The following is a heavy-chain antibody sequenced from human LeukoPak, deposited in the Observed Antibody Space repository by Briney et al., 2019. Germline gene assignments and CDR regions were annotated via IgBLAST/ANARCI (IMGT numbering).Heavy chain of an antibody. J-gene: IGHJ4*02. CDR3: ARADSSGWYSY. D-gene: IGHD6-19*01. V-gene: IGHV4-59*01. CDR1: GGSISSYY. Sequence: SETLSLTCTVSGGSISSYYWSWIRKPPGKGLEWIGYIYYSGSTNYNPSLKSRVTISVDTSKNQFSLKLSSVTAADTAVYYCARADSSGWYSYWGQGTLVTVSS. CDR2: IYYSGST.